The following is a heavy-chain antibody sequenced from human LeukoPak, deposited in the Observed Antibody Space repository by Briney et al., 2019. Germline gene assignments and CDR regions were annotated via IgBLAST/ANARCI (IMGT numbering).Heavy chain of an antibody. J-gene: IGHJ5*02. CDR3: ARHGLPPLRYFDWLLYNNWFDP. CDR2: IYYSGST. Sequence: PSETLSLTCTVSGGSISSSSYYWGWIRQPPGKGLEWIGSIYYSGSTYYNPSLKSRVTISVDTSKNQFSLKLSSVTAADTAVYYCARHGLPPLRYFDWLLYNNWFDPWGQGTLVTVSS. V-gene: IGHV4-39*01. CDR1: GGSISSSSYY. D-gene: IGHD3-9*01.